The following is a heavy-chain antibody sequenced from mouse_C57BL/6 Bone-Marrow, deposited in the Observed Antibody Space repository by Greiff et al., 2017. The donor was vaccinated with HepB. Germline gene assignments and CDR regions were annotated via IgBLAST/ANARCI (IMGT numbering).Heavy chain of an antibody. V-gene: IGHV14-3*01. Sequence: EVQRVESVAELVRPGASVKLSCTASGFNIKNTYMHWVKQRPEQGLEWIGRIDPANGNTKYAPKFQGKATIPADTSSNTASLQLSSLTSEDTAIYYCARLLYYYGSSYPAWFAYWGQGTLVTVSA. CDR2: IDPANGNT. CDR3: ARLLYYYGSSYPAWFAY. J-gene: IGHJ3*01. D-gene: IGHD1-1*01. CDR1: GFNIKNTY.